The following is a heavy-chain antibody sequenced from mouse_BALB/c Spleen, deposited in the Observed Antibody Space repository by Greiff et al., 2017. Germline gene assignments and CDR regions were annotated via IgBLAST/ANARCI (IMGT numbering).Heavy chain of an antibody. CDR1: GFTFSSFG. V-gene: IGHV5-17*02. D-gene: IGHD1-1*01. J-gene: IGHJ1*01. CDR2: ISSGSSTI. CDR3: AREDYGSSYVGYFDV. Sequence: EVKRVESGGGLVQPGGSRKLSCAASGFTFSSFGMHWVRQAPEKGLEWVAYISSGSSTIYYADTVKGRFTISRDNPKNTLFLQMTSLRSEDTAMYYCAREDYGSSYVGYFDVWGAGTTVTVSS.